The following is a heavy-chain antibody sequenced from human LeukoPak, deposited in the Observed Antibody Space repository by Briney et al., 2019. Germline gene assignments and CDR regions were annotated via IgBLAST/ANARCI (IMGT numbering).Heavy chain of an antibody. D-gene: IGHD5-18*01. J-gene: IGHJ4*02. V-gene: IGHV3-23*01. Sequence: GGSLRLSCAASGFRFSDYGMNWVRQAPGKGLEWVSVIGGDGDSTYYAASVRDHFTVSRDNSKNILYLDMNRLRVDDTAVYFCAKGVDTSCFGGVCYFDYWGQGVLVTVSS. CDR3: AKGVDTSCFGGVCYFDY. CDR1: GFRFSDYG. CDR2: IGGDGDST.